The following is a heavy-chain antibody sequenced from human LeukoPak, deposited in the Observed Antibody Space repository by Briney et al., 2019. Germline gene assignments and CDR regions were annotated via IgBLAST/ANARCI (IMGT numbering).Heavy chain of an antibody. CDR2: IYYSGST. J-gene: IGHJ5*02. D-gene: IGHD3-22*01. V-gene: IGHV4-59*01. CDR1: GGSFSGYY. CDR3: ARDAAYDSSGYYPNWFDP. Sequence: SETLSLTCAVYGGSFSGYYWSWIRQPPGKGLEWIGYIYYSGSTNYNPSLKSRVTISVDTSKNQFSLKLSSVTAADTAVYYCARDAAYDSSGYYPNWFDPWGQGTLVTVSS.